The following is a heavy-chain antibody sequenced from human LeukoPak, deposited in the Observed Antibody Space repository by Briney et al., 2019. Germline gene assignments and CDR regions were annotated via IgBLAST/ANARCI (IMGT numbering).Heavy chain of an antibody. J-gene: IGHJ4*02. Sequence: GGSLRLSCAASGFTFSSYGMHWVRQAPGKGLEWVAFIQYDGSNKYYADSVKGRFTISRDNSKNTLYLQMNSLRAEDTAVYYCARAGSGYEDGFDYWGQGTLVTVSS. D-gene: IGHD5-12*01. V-gene: IGHV3-30*02. CDR1: GFTFSSYG. CDR3: ARAGSGYEDGFDY. CDR2: IQYDGSNK.